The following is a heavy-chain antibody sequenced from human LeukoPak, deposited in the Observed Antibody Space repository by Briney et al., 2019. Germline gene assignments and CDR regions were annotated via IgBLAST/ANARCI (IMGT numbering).Heavy chain of an antibody. CDR3: ARAGWLWPDAFDI. D-gene: IGHD5-18*01. CDR2: IYSGGST. J-gene: IGHJ3*02. V-gene: IGHV3-53*01. CDR1: GFTVSSNY. Sequence: GGSLRLSCTVSGFTVSSNYMSWVRQAPGKGLEWVSVIYSGGSTYYADSVKGRFTISRDNSKNTLYPQMNSLRAEDTAVYYCARAGWLWPDAFDIWGQGTMVTVSS.